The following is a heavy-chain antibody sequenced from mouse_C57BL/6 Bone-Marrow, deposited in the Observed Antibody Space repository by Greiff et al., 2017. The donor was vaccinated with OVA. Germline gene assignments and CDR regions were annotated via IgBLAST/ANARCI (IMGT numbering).Heavy chain of an antibody. CDR1: GYTFTNYW. CDR2: IYPGGGYT. J-gene: IGHJ1*03. V-gene: IGHV1-63*01. Sequence: QVQLQQSGAELVRPGTSVTMSCKASGYTFTNYWIGWAKQRPGHGLEWIGDIYPGGGYTNYNEKFKGKATLTADKSSSTAYMQFSSLTSEDSAIYYCARSGDDYDWYFDVWGTGTTVTVSS. CDR3: ARSGDDYDWYFDV. D-gene: IGHD2-4*01.